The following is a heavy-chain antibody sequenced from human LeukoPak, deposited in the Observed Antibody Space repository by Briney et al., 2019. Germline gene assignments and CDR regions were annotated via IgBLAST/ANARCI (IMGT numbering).Heavy chain of an antibody. V-gene: IGHV4-31*03. Sequence: SQTLSLTCTVSGGSISSGGYYWSWIRQHPWKGLEWLGYIYYSGSTYYNPSLKSRVTISVDTSKNQFSLKLSSVTAADPAVYYCAREGGASEYFDSWGPGTLVTASS. CDR1: GGSISSGGYY. J-gene: IGHJ4*02. CDR2: IYYSGST. CDR3: AREGGASEYFDS. D-gene: IGHD1-26*01.